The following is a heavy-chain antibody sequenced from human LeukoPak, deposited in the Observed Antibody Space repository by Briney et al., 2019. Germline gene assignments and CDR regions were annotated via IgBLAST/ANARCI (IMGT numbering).Heavy chain of an antibody. J-gene: IGHJ4*02. CDR1: GFTFSSYA. Sequence: PGGSLRLSCAASGFTFSSYAMSWVRQAPGKGLEWVSAISGSGGSTYYADSVKGRFTISRDNSKNTLYLQMNSLRAEDTAVYYCAKDCGTSCDYDILTGYYTARYYFDYWGRGTLVTVSS. CDR3: AKDCGTSCDYDILTGYYTARYYFDY. V-gene: IGHV3-23*01. D-gene: IGHD3-9*01. CDR2: ISGSGGST.